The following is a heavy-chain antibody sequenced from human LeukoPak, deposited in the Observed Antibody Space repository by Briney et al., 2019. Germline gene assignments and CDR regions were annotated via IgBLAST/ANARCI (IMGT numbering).Heavy chain of an antibody. D-gene: IGHD6-6*01. V-gene: IGHV3-33*03. CDR2: IWYDGSNK. CDR1: GFTFSSYG. J-gene: IGHJ4*02. CDR3: AKDLSSSVYYFDY. Sequence: GGSLRLSCAASGFTFSSYGMHWVRQAPGKGLEWVAVIWYDGSNKYYADSVKGRFTISRDNSKNTLYLQMNSLRAEDTAAYYCAKDLSSSVYYFDYWGQGTLVTVS.